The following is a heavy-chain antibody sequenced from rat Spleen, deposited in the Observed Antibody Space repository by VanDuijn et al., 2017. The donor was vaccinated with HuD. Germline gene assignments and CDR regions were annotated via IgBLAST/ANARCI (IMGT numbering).Heavy chain of an antibody. D-gene: IGHD1-10*01. V-gene: IGHV5S13*01. Sequence: EVQLVESGGGLVQPGRSLKLSCAASGFTYSNYVMAWVRQAPTKGLEWVASISTGGGNTYYRDSVKGRFTISRDNAKNNLYLQMDSLRSEDTATYYCAKGDNNYGWFAYWGQGTLVTVSS. J-gene: IGHJ3*01. CDR1: GFTYSNYV. CDR3: AKGDNNYGWFAY. CDR2: ISTGGGNT.